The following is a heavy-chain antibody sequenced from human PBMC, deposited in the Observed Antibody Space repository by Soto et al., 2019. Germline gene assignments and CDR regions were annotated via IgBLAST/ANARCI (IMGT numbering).Heavy chain of an antibody. CDR1: GFTFSSYG. J-gene: IGHJ4*02. V-gene: IGHV3-30*03. D-gene: IGHD1-1*01. CDR2: ISYDGSNK. Sequence: QVQLVESGGGVVQPGRSLRLSCAASGFTFSSYGMHWVRQAPGKGLEWVAVISYDGSNKYYADSVKGRFTISRDNSRNTLYLQMNSLRAEDTAVYYCARDLLGSTGHFDYWGQGTLVTVSS. CDR3: ARDLLGSTGHFDY.